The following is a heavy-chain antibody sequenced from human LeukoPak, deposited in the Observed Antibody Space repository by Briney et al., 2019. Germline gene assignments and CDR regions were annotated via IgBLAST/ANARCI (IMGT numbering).Heavy chain of an antibody. Sequence: SGPTLVNPTQTLTLTCTFSGFSLSTTGVGVAWIRQPPGEALEWLALIYWNDDERYSPSLKNRLTITKDTSKNQVVLTMTNMDPVDTATYYCAHQPPYDFWSGYYRSLTPSYFDYWGQGTLVTVSS. CDR1: GFSLSTTGVG. D-gene: IGHD3-3*01. CDR2: IYWNDDE. V-gene: IGHV2-5*01. CDR3: AHQPPYDFWSGYYRSLTPSYFDY. J-gene: IGHJ4*02.